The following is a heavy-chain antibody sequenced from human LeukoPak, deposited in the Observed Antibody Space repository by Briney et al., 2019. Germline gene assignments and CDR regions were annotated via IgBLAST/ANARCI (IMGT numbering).Heavy chain of an antibody. V-gene: IGHV4-34*01. D-gene: IGHD3-3*01. CDR3: ARVVGDLRFLEWLTTRSNAFDI. CDR1: GGSFSGYY. Sequence: SETLSLTCAVYGGSFSGYYWSWIRRPPGKGLEWIGEINHSGSTNYNPSLKSRVTISVDTSKNQFSLKLSSVTAADTAVYYCARVVGDLRFLEWLTTRSNAFDIWGQGTMVTVSS. CDR2: INHSGST. J-gene: IGHJ3*02.